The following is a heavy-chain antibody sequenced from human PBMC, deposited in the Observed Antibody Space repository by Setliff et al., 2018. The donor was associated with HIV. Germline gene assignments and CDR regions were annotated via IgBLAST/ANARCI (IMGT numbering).Heavy chain of an antibody. J-gene: IGHJ4*02. CDR1: GGSISSYY. V-gene: IGHV4-4*09. D-gene: IGHD3-22*01. CDR2: IYTCGST. Sequence: PSETLSLTCTVSGGSISSYYWSWIRQPPGKGLEWIGYIYTCGSTNYNPSLKSRVTISVDTSKNQFSLKLSSVTAADTAVYYCARGLSFYDPGGFDYWGQGTLVTVSS. CDR3: ARGLSFYDPGGFDY.